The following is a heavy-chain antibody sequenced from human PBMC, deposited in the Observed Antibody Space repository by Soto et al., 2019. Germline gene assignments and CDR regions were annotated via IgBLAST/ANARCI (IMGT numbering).Heavy chain of an antibody. J-gene: IGHJ6*02. CDR1: GYSFTNYW. Sequence: GESLKISCTGSGYSFTNYWINWVRQMPGKGLEWMGIIYPGDSDTRYSPSFQGQVTISADKSINTAYLQWRGLKASDTAVYYCARHHGSPGSYFGMDVWGQGTTVTVSS. V-gene: IGHV5-51*01. D-gene: IGHD6-13*01. CDR3: ARHHGSPGSYFGMDV. CDR2: IYPGDSDT.